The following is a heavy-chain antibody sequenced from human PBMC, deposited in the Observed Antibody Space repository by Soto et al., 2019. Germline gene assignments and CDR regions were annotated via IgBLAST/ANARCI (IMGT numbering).Heavy chain of an antibody. CDR3: ARDLDTAMADYYYYGMDV. D-gene: IGHD5-18*01. CDR1: GFTFSSYA. Sequence: PGGSLRLSCAASGFTFSSYAMHWVRQAPGKGLEWVAVISYDGSNKYYADSVKGRFTISRDNSKNTLYLQMNSLRAEDTAVYYCARDLDTAMADYYYYGMDVWGQGTTVTVSS. V-gene: IGHV3-30-3*01. J-gene: IGHJ6*02. CDR2: ISYDGSNK.